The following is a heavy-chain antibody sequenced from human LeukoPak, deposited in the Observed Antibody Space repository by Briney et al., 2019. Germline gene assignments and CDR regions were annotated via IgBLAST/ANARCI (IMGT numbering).Heavy chain of an antibody. J-gene: IGHJ5*01. CDR1: GFPNSDYY. V-gene: IGHV3-11*01. CDR2: MSTGGTAI. Sequence: GGSLRLSCAASGFPNSDYYMSWIRQASGKGLEWVSYMSTGGTAIYYADSVKGRFTISRDNAKKSLYLQMTSLRAEDTAVYYCARSALYSYGYWFDSWGQGTLVSVSS. CDR3: ARSALYSYGYWFDS. D-gene: IGHD5-18*01.